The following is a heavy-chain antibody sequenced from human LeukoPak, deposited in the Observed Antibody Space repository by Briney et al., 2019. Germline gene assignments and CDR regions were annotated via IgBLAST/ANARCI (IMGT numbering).Heavy chain of an antibody. CDR3: ARFARDNSNDITLDY. CDR1: GGSFSGYH. Sequence: SETLSLTCAVYGGSFSGYHWSWIRQPPGNGLEWIGEINHSGSTNYNPSLKSRVTISVDTSKNQFSLKLSSVTAADTAVYYCARFARDNSNDITLDYWGQGTLVTVSS. J-gene: IGHJ4*02. CDR2: INHSGST. D-gene: IGHD1-20*01. V-gene: IGHV4-34*01.